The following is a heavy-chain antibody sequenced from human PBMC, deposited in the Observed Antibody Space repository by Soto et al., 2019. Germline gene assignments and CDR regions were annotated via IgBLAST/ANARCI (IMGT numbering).Heavy chain of an antibody. CDR1: GYTFTSYY. D-gene: IGHD2-15*01. CDR3: ARATLGYCSGGSCYLDAFEI. J-gene: IGHJ4*02. V-gene: IGHV1-46*01. CDR2: INPSGGST. Sequence: ASVKVSCKASGYTFTSYYMHWVRQAPGQGLEWMGIINPSGGSTSYAQKFQGRVTMTRDTSTSTVYMELSSLRSEDTAVYYCARATLGYCSGGSCYLDAFEIWGQGTLVTVSS.